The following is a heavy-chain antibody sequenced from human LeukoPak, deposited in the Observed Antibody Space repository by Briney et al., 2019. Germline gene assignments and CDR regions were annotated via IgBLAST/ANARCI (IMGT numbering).Heavy chain of an antibody. CDR3: ARRGGSKIDY. J-gene: IGHJ4*02. CDR1: GGSISTSSYY. V-gene: IGHV4-39*01. D-gene: IGHD3-3*01. CDR2: VYYSGNT. Sequence: SETLSLTCNVSGGSISTSSYYWGWIRQPPGKGPEWIGSVYYSGNTYYSPSLKSRVTISVDTSKNQFSLKLSAVTAADTAVYYCARRGGSKIDYWGQGTLVTVSS.